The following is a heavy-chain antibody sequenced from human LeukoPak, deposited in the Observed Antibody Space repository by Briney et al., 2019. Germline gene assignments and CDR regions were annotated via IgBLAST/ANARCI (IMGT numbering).Heavy chain of an antibody. CDR1: EYTFTGYY. J-gene: IGHJ1*01. CDR2: INPNSGGT. CDR3: ARLAEYDTSGFHRYLQY. D-gene: IGHD3-22*01. V-gene: IGHV1-2*02. Sequence: ASVKVSCKASEYTFTGYYMHWVRQAPGQGLEWMGWINPNSGGTNYAQKFQGRVTMTRDTSISTAYMELSRLRSDDTAVYYCARLAEYDTSGFHRYLQYWGQGTLVTVSS.